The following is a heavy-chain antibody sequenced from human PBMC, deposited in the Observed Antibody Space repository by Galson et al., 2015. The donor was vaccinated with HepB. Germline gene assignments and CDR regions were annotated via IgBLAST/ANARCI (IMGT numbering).Heavy chain of an antibody. J-gene: IGHJ4*02. V-gene: IGHV3-21*01. D-gene: IGHD2-21*02. Sequence: SLRLSCAASGFTFSSYSMNWVRQAPGKGLEWVSSISSSSSYIYYADSMKGRFTISRDNAKNSLYLQMNSLRAEDTAVYYCARDTAPCGGDCPIDYWGQGTLVSVSS. CDR2: ISSSSSYI. CDR1: GFTFSSYS. CDR3: ARDTAPCGGDCPIDY.